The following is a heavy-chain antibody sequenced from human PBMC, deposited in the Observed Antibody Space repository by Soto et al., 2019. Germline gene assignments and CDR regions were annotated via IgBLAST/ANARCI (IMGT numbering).Heavy chain of an antibody. CDR3: ASSSGNNYGVGTNYYFDY. J-gene: IGHJ4*02. Sequence: EASVKVSCKTSGGTFSTYSIVWVRQAPGEGLEWMGGIIPIFGTANYAQKFQDRVTITADKSTNTAFMELSSLKSEDTAMYYCASSSGNNYGVGTNYYFDYWGQGTLVTVSS. D-gene: IGHD1-26*01. CDR2: IIPIFGTA. V-gene: IGHV1-69*06. CDR1: GGTFSTYS.